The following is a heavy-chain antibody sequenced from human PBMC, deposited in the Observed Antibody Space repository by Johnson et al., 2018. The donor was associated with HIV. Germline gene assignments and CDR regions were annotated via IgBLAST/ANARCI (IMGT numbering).Heavy chain of an antibody. V-gene: IGHV3-38-3*01. CDR3: ARDRGNWAWVAFDI. J-gene: IGHJ3*02. CDR2: ISGGST. D-gene: IGHD1-1*01. CDR1: GFTVSSNE. Sequence: EVQLVESQGVLVQPGGSLRLSCAASGFTVSSNEMSWVRQAPGKGLEWVSSISGGSTYYADSVKGRFTISRDNSKNTLYLQMNSLRAEDTAVYYFARDRGNWAWVAFDIWGQGTMVTVSS.